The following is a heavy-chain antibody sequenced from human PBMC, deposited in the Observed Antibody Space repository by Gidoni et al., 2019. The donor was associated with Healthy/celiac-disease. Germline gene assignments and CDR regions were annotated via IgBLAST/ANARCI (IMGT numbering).Heavy chain of an antibody. CDR2: IKHSGST. J-gene: IGHJ6*04. V-gene: IGHV4-34*01. D-gene: IGHD6-13*01. CDR1: GGSFSGYY. CDR3: RQSYSSSWNEVDV. Sequence: QVQLQQWGAGLLTPSETLALTCAAYGGSFSGYYWSWLRQPPGKGLEWIGEIKHSGSTNYNPSLKSRVTISVDTSKNQFSLKLSSVNAADTAVYYCRQSYSSSWNEVDVWGKGTTVTVSS.